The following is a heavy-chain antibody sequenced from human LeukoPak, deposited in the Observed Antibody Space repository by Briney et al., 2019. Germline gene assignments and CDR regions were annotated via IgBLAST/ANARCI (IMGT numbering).Heavy chain of an antibody. Sequence: GGSLRLSCAASGFTFSSYGMHWVRQPPGKGLVWVSRINSDGSSTSYADAVKGRFTISRDNAKNTLYLRMNSLRAEDTAVYYCARGGLTGTTIPYFDYWGQGTLVTVSS. J-gene: IGHJ4*02. CDR1: GFTFSSYG. CDR3: ARGGLTGTTIPYFDY. CDR2: INSDGSST. V-gene: IGHV3-74*01. D-gene: IGHD1-7*01.